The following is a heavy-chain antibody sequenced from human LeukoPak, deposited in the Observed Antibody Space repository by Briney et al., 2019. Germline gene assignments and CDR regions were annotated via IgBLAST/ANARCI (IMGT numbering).Heavy chain of an antibody. D-gene: IGHD1-14*01. CDR2: NNSDGSST. V-gene: IGHV3-74*01. J-gene: IGHJ4*02. CDR1: GFTFSNYW. Sequence: GGSLRLSCAASGFTFSNYWMHWVRQAPGKGLVWVSRNNSDGSSTTYADSVKGRFTISRDNAKNTLYLQMNSLRAEDTAVYFCARRYRSSSDYWGQGTLVAVSS. CDR3: ARRYRSSSDY.